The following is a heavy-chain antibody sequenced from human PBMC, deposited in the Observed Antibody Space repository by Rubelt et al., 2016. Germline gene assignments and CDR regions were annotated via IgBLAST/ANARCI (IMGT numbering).Heavy chain of an antibody. CDR1: GFTVSRNY. CDR3: PREPAMGPTTAQCDV. V-gene: IGHV3-66*01. D-gene: IGHD2-2*01. Sequence: EVQLVESGGGLVLPGGSLRLSCAVSGFTVSRNYMSWVRQAPGKGLEWVSGIFSGGYTLYADSVKGRFSISRDNSKKTHFPQLDSLRGEATAVYCWPREPAMGPTTAQCDVWGQGSLVTVSS. J-gene: IGHJ4*02. CDR2: IFSGGYT.